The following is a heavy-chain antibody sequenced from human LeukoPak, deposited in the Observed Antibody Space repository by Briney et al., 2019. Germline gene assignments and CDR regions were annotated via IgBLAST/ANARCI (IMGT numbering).Heavy chain of an antibody. CDR2: IYYSGST. J-gene: IGHJ5*02. V-gene: IGHV4-59*01. CDR3: ARSSSGYRLGWFDP. D-gene: IGHD3-22*01. CDR1: GGSISSYY. Sequence: SQTLSLTCTVSGGSISSYYWSWIRQPPGKGLEWIGYIYYSGSTNYNPSLKSRVTISVDTSKNQFSLKLSSVTAADTAVYYCARSSSGYRLGWFDPWGQGTLVTVSS.